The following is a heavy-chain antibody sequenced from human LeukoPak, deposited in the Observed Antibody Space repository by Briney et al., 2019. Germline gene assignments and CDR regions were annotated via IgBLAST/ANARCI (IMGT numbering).Heavy chain of an antibody. CDR3: ARRDIVVVVSASDY. CDR1: GFTFRTYG. CDR2: ITASGDRT. D-gene: IGHD2-15*01. Sequence: GGSLRLSCVASGFTFRTYGMNWVRQAPGKGLEWVSGITASGDRTYYADSVKGRFTMSRDNSKNTVYLQMNSLRVDDTAVYYCARRDIVVVVSASDYWGQGTLVTVSS. J-gene: IGHJ4*02. V-gene: IGHV3-23*01.